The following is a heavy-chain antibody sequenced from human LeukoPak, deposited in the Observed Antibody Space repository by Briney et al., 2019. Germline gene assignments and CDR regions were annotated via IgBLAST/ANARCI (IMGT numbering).Heavy chain of an antibody. D-gene: IGHD2-2*01. CDR2: ISNSGST. CDR1: GGSISSSSDY. CDR3: ARVSSRCCTSTICYFKWFDP. J-gene: IGHJ5*02. Sequence: SETLSLTCTVSGGSISSSSDYWGWIRQAPGKGLEWIGSISNSGSTYYNPSLKSRVTMSVDTSKNQLSLMLSSVTAADTAVYHCARVSSRCCTSTICYFKWFDPWGQGTLVTVSS. V-gene: IGHV4-39*07.